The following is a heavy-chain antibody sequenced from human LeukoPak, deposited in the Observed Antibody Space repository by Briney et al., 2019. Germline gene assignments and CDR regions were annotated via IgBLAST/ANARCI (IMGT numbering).Heavy chain of an antibody. D-gene: IGHD3-10*01. CDR1: GGSISSYY. CDR3: ARDAKYYYGSRTYFFFEY. V-gene: IGHV4-59*12. Sequence: PETLSLTCTVSGGSISSYYWSWIRQPPGKGLEWIGYIYYSGYTNYNPSLKSRVTISVDTSKNQFSLKLSSVTAADTAIYYCARDAKYYYGSRTYFFFEYWGQGTLLSVSS. J-gene: IGHJ4*02. CDR2: IYYSGYT.